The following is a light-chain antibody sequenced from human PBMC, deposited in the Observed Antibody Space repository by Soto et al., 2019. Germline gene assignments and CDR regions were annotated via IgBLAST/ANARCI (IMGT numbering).Light chain of an antibody. CDR2: DAS. CDR3: QQSFGNPHT. V-gene: IGKV1-39*01. J-gene: IGKJ5*01. CDR1: QSITTF. Sequence: DIQMTQSPSSLSASVGDRVTITCRASQSITTFLNWFHHKPGKAPKVLIYDASTLHSGVPSRFSGSGSGTDFTLTISSVQPEDSATYYCQQSFGNPHTFGQGTRLEIK.